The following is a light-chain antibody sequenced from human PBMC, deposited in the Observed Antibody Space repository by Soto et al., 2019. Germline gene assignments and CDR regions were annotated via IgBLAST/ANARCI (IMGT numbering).Light chain of an antibody. CDR1: SSNIGNNA. CDR2: CDD. J-gene: IGLJ1*01. CDR3: AAWDDSLNGDV. Sequence: QSVLTQPPSVSAAPRQRVTISCSGSSSNIGNNAVNWYQQLPGKAPKLLIYCDDVLPSGVSDRFSGSKSGTSASLGISGLQSEDEAEYYCAAWDDSLNGDVFGTGTKLTVL. V-gene: IGLV1-36*01.